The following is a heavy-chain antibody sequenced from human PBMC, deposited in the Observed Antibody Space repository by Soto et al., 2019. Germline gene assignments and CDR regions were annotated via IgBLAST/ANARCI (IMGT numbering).Heavy chain of an antibody. CDR1: GFTFSSYG. CDR3: AKDRAASGGFFGGVPPRFAGWDV. D-gene: IGHD3-3*01. Sequence: PGGSLRLSCAASGFTFSSYGMHWVRQAPGKGLEWVAVISYDGSNKYYADSVKGRFTISRDNSKNTLYLQMNSRRAEDTAVYYCAKDRAASGGFFGGVPPRFAGWDVWGQGTTVTVS. J-gene: IGHJ6*01. V-gene: IGHV3-30*18. CDR2: ISYDGSNK.